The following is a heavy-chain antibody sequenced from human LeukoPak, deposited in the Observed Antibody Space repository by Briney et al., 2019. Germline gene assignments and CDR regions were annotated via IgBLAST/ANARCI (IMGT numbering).Heavy chain of an antibody. D-gene: IGHD1-20*01. CDR2: INPNSGGT. CDR1: GYTFTGYY. Sequence: ASVKVSCEASGYTFTGYYMHWVRQAPGQGLEWMGWINPNSGGTNYAQKFQGRVTMTRDTSISTAYMELSRLRSDDTAVYYCAKGYNWVSWGTWFDPWGQGTLVTVSS. J-gene: IGHJ5*02. V-gene: IGHV1-2*02. CDR3: AKGYNWVSWGTWFDP.